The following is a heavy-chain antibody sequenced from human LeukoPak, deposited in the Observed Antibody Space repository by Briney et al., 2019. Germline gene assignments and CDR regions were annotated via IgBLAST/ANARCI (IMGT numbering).Heavy chain of an antibody. CDR1: GYTFTGYY. Sequence: ASVKVSCKASGYTFTGYYMHWVRQAPGQGLEWMGWINPNSGGTNNAQKFQGRVTMTRDTSISTAYMELSRLRSDDTAVYYCARDWELRYFDWLLTREYYFDYWGQGTLVTVSS. CDR3: ARDWELRYFDWLLTREYYFDY. D-gene: IGHD3-9*01. J-gene: IGHJ4*02. CDR2: INPNSGGT. V-gene: IGHV1-2*02.